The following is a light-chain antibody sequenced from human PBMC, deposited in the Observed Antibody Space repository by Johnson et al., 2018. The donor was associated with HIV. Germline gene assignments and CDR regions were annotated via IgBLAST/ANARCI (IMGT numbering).Light chain of an antibody. CDR3: GTWDSSLSAGNV. CDR2: DNN. V-gene: IGLV1-51*01. CDR1: SSDIGNNY. Sequence: QSVLTQPPSVSAAPGQKVTISCSGSSSDIGNNYVSWYQQLPGTAPKLLIYDNNKQPSGIPDRFSGSKSGTSATLGITGLQTGDEADYYCGTWDSSLSAGNVFGTGTKVTVL. J-gene: IGLJ1*01.